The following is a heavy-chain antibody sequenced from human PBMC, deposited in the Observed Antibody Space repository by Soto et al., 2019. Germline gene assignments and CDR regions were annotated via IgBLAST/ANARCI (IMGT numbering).Heavy chain of an antibody. D-gene: IGHD2-15*01. J-gene: IGHJ4*02. CDR3: AKSSRYCSGGGCFYYFDY. Sequence: EVQLLESGGGLVQPGGSLRLSCAASGFSIGSSAWSWVRQAPGKGLDWVSTIGGNGVTNFYADSAKGRFTISRDISRNTVFLQMSSLRAEDTALYYCAKSSRYCSGGGCFYYFDYWGQGTLVTVSS. V-gene: IGHV3-23*01. CDR1: GFSIGSSA. CDR2: IGGNGVTN.